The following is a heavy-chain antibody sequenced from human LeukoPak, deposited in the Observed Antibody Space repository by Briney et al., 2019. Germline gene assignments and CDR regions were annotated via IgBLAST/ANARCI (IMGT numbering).Heavy chain of an antibody. CDR3: ATSNSGSYYNNGYGN. V-gene: IGHV4-39*07. Sequence: PSETLSLTCTVSGGSISSSSYYWGWIRQPPGKGLEWIGSIYYSGSTYYNPSLKSRVTISVDTSKNQFSLKLSSVTAADTAVYYCATSNSGSYYNNGYGNWGQGTLVTVSS. D-gene: IGHD3-10*01. CDR2: IYYSGST. CDR1: GGSISSSSYY. J-gene: IGHJ4*02.